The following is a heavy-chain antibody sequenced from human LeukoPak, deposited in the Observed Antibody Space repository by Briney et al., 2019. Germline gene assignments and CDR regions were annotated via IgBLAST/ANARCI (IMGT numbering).Heavy chain of an antibody. CDR2: ISSSSSTI. CDR3: ARDASVVTARALDY. D-gene: IGHD2-21*02. J-gene: IGHJ4*02. V-gene: IGHV3-48*01. Sequence: GGSLRLSCAASGFTFSSYSMNWVRQAPGKGLEWVSSISSSSSTIYYADSVKGRFTISRDNAKNSLYLQMNSLRAEDTAVYYCARDASVVTARALDYWGQGTLVTVSS. CDR1: GFTFSSYS.